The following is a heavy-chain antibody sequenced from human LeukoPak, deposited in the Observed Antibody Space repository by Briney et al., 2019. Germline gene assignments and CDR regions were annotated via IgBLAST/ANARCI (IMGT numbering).Heavy chain of an antibody. CDR3: ARVAHLVHGDYSFDY. CDR2: IYYSGSI. CDR1: GDSLCSYY. Sequence: KSSETLSLTCTVSGDSLCSYYWSWIRQPPGRGLEWFGYIYYSGSINYNPSLKSRVTISVDTSKNQFSLKLSSVTAADTAVYYCARVAHLVHGDYSFDYWGQGTLVTVSS. J-gene: IGHJ4*02. V-gene: IGHV4-59*01. D-gene: IGHD4-17*01.